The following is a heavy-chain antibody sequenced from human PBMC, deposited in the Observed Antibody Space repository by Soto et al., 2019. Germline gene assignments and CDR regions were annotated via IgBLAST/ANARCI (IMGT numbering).Heavy chain of an antibody. D-gene: IGHD1-26*01. CDR2: IYYSGST. CDR3: ASQELLFPLFDY. V-gene: IGHV4-30-4*02. CDR1: AGSISCGDSY. J-gene: IGHJ4*02. Sequence: PSETLSLTFTVSAGSISCGDSYWSWIRQPPGKGLEWIGYIYYSGSTYYNPSLKSRVTISVDTSKNQFSLKLSSVTAAVTAVYYCASQELLFPLFDYWGQGTLVTVSS.